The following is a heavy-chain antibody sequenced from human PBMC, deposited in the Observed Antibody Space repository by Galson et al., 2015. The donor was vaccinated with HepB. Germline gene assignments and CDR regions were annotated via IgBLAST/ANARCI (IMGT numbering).Heavy chain of an antibody. J-gene: IGHJ4*02. CDR1: GFTFRTYV. Sequence: SLRLSCAASGFTFRTYVMHWVRQAPGKGLEWVAFIRNDGSKKYYADSMKGRFTITRDNYKNTLYLQVNSVRPEDTAVYYCAKGPTVGCSGGNCYFDSWGQGARVTDSA. CDR3: AKGPTVGCSGGNCYFDS. CDR2: IRNDGSKK. V-gene: IGHV3-30*02. D-gene: IGHD2-15*01.